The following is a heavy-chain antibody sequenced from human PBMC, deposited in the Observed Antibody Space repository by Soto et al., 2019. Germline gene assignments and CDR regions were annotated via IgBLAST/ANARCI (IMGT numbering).Heavy chain of an antibody. CDR1: GYTFTAYY. J-gene: IGHJ4*02. V-gene: IGHV1-2*02. Sequence: QVQLVQSGAEVKKPGASVKVSCKASGYTFTAYYMYWVRHAPGQGLEWMGWINPNTGDTNYAQKFQGRVTVTRDTSISTAYMELSRLRSDDTAVYYCARDRPFDYWGQGTLVTVSS. CDR2: INPNTGDT. CDR3: ARDRPFDY.